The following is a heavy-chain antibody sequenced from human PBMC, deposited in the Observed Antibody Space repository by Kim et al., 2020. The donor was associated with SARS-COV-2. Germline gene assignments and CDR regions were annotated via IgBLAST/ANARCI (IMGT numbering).Heavy chain of an antibody. CDR2: IRSKPNSYAT. V-gene: IGHV3-73*01. CDR3: TRVPETTLAFSDAFDI. Sequence: GGSLRLSCAASGFTFSGSAMHWVRQASGKGLEWVGRIRSKPNSYATAYAAPVKGRFTISRDDSKNTAYLQMNNLKTEDTAVYYCTRVPETTLAFSDAFDIWGQGTMVTVSS. D-gene: IGHD1-1*01. J-gene: IGHJ3*02. CDR1: GFTFSGSA.